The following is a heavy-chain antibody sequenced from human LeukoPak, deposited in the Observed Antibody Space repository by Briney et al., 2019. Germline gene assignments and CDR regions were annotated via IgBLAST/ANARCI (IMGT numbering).Heavy chain of an antibody. J-gene: IGHJ4*02. CDR3: VREGGDSSGYYFLY. CDR2: ISAYNGNT. V-gene: IGHV1-18*01. Sequence: GASVKVSCTASGYTFTTYGLSWVRQAPGQGLEWMGWISAYNGNTNYAQKLQGRVTMTTDTSTSTAYMELRSLRSDDTAVYYCVREGGDSSGYYFLYWGLGTLVTVSS. CDR1: GYTFTTYG. D-gene: IGHD3-22*01.